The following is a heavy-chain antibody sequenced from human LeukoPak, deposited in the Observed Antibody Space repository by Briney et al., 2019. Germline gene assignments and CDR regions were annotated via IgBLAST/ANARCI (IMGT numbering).Heavy chain of an antibody. D-gene: IGHD3-22*01. CDR1: GFTVSSNY. V-gene: IGHV3-53*01. J-gene: IGHJ3*02. Sequence: GGSLRLSCAASGFTVSSNYMSWVRQAPGKGLEWVSVIYSGGSTYYADSVKGRFTISRDNSKNTLYLQMNSLRVEDTAVYYCAKSWNYYDSSGDDALDIWGQGTMVTVSS. CDR3: AKSWNYYDSSGDDALDI. CDR2: IYSGGST.